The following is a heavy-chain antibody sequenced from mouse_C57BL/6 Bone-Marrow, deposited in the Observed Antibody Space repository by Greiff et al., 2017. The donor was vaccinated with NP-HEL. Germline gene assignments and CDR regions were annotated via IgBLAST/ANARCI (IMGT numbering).Heavy chain of an antibody. J-gene: IGHJ3*01. CDR1: GYAFSSYW. D-gene: IGHD2-3*01. V-gene: IGHV1-80*01. CDR2: IYPGDGDT. Sequence: VKLQESGAELVKPGASVKISCKASGYAFSSYWMNWVKQRPGKGLEWIGQIYPGDGDTNYNGKFKGKATLTADKSSSTAYMQLSSLTSEDSAVYFCARWLLRGFAYWGQGTLVTVSA. CDR3: ARWLLRGFAY.